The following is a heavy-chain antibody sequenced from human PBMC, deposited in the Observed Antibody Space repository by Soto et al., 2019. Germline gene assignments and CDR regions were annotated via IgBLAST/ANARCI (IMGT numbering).Heavy chain of an antibody. J-gene: IGHJ4*02. D-gene: IGHD3-10*01. Sequence: GGSLRLSCAAYGFTFSSYAMSWVRQAPGKGLEWVSAISGSGGSTYYADSVKGRFTISRDNSKNTLYLQMNSPRAEDTAVYYCAKSEGNGSGPVDYWGQGTLVTVSS. CDR2: ISGSGGST. V-gene: IGHV3-23*01. CDR3: AKSEGNGSGPVDY. CDR1: GFTFSSYA.